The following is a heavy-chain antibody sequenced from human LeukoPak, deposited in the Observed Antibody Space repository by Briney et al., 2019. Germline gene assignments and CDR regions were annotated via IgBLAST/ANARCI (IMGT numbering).Heavy chain of an antibody. CDR2: IRYDGSNK. V-gene: IGHV3-30*02. CDR3: ARGSGVTTIYYYMDV. CDR1: GFTFSSYG. Sequence: GGSLRFSCAASGFTFSSYGMHWVRQAPGKGLEWVAFIRYDGSNKYYADSVKGRFTISRDNAKNSLYLQMNSLRAEDTAVYYCARGSGVTTIYYYMDVWGKGTTVTVSS. J-gene: IGHJ6*03. D-gene: IGHD4-17*01.